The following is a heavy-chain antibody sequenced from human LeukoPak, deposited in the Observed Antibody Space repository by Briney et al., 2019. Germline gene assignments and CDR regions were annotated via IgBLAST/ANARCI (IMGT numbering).Heavy chain of an antibody. V-gene: IGHV4-61*08. CDR2: IYHSGST. J-gene: IGHJ4*02. CDR1: GASVSSSGYY. CDR3: GRETIAATGASVFFDY. Sequence: SEALSLTCTVSGASVSSSGYYWSWIRQPPGKGLEWIGYIYHSGSTNYNPSLKSRVTISVDTSKNQFSLKLTSMTAADTAVYYCGRETIAATGASVFFDYWGQGTLVTVSS. D-gene: IGHD6-13*01.